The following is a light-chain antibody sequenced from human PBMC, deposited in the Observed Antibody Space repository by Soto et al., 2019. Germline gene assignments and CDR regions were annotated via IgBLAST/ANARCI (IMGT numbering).Light chain of an antibody. Sequence: DIQMTQSPSSLSASVGDRVTITCRASQSISTYLNWYQQKLGKAPKLLISGASSLQGSVPSRFSGSGSGTDFTLTISSLQPEDFATYYCQQGSFTLTFGGGTKLEIK. J-gene: IGKJ4*01. CDR2: GAS. V-gene: IGKV1-39*01. CDR3: QQGSFTLT. CDR1: QSISTY.